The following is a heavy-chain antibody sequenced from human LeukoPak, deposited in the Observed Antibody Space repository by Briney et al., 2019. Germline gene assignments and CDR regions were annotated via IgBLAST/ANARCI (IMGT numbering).Heavy chain of an antibody. D-gene: IGHD3-10*01. CDR3: ARDPGGSYYYGSGSYIGYGMDV. CDR1: GYTFTSYY. V-gene: IGHV1-46*01. J-gene: IGHJ6*02. CDR2: INPSGGST. Sequence: ASVKVSCKASGYTFTSYYMHWVRQAPGQGLEWMGIINPSGGSTSYAQKFQGRVTMTRDTSTSTAYMELSSLRSEDTAVYYCARDPGGSYYYGSGSYIGYGMDVWGQGTTVTVSS.